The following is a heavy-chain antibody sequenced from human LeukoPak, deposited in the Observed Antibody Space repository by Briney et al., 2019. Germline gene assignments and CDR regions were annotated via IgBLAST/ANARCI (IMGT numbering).Heavy chain of an antibody. CDR1: GFTFSSYE. D-gene: IGHD7-27*01. V-gene: IGHV3-48*03. Sequence: GGSLRLSCAASGFTFSSYEMNWVRQAPGKGLEWVAYISSSGSTIYYADSVKGRFTISRDNSKNTVYLQMNSLRVEDTAIYYCAKHIKGINSGSDYWGQGTLVTVSS. J-gene: IGHJ4*02. CDR2: ISSSGSTI. CDR3: AKHIKGINSGSDY.